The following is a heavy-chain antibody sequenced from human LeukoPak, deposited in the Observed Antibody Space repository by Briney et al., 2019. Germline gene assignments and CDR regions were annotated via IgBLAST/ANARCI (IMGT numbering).Heavy chain of an antibody. CDR1: GFTVSSNY. CDR2: ISYDGSNK. D-gene: IGHD2-15*01. J-gene: IGHJ4*02. Sequence: GGSLRLSCAASGFTVSSNYMSWVRQAPGKGLEWVAVISYDGSNKYYEDSVKGRFTISRDDSKNTLYLHMNSLRAEDTAVYYCAREKGYCSGGSCYYFDYWGQGTLVTVSS. CDR3: AREKGYCSGGSCYYFDY. V-gene: IGHV3-30*03.